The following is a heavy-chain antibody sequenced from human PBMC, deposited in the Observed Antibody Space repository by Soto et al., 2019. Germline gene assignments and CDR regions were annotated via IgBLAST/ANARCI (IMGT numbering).Heavy chain of an antibody. CDR2: ISAYNGNT. CDR1: GYTFTSYG. V-gene: IGHV1-18*01. CDR3: ARGPYCSSTSCYASWFDP. D-gene: IGHD2-2*01. J-gene: IGHJ5*02. Sequence: ASVKVSCKASGYTFTSYGISWVRQAPGQGLEWMGWISAYNGNTNYAQKLQGRVTMTTDTSTSTAYMELSSLRSEDTAVYYCARGPYCSSTSCYASWFDPWGQGTLVTVSS.